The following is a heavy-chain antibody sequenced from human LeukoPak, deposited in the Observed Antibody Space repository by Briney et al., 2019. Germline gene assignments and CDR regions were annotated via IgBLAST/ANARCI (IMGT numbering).Heavy chain of an antibody. V-gene: IGHV3-64D*09. J-gene: IGHJ1*01. D-gene: IGHD6-13*01. CDR1: GFTFSSYA. Sequence: GGSLRLSCSASGFTFSSYAMYWVRQAPGKGLDYVSTIGSTGGSTDYAVSVKGRFTISRDNSKNTLYLQMSSLRVEDTAVYYCANTAATVWGQGTLVTVSS. CDR3: ANTAATV. CDR2: IGSTGGST.